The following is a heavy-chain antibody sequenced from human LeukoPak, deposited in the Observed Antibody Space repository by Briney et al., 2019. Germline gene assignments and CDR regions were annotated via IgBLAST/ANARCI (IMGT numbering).Heavy chain of an antibody. CDR3: ARVASTTCDCPDYFDY. D-gene: IGHD2-2*01. J-gene: IGHJ4*02. CDR1: GYTFTTFG. V-gene: IGHV1-18*01. CDR2: INAYTDNT. Sequence: GASVKVSCKASGYTFTTFGITWARQAPGQGLEWMGWINAYTDNTNYAPKFQGRVTMTTDTSTSTAHMDLRSLTSDDTAVYYCARVASTTCDCPDYFDYWGQGTLVTVSS.